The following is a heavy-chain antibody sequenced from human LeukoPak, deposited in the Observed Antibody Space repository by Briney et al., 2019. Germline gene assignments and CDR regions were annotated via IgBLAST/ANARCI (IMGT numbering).Heavy chain of an antibody. CDR3: AKITAANVWGTYRFDY. D-gene: IGHD3-16*02. CDR1: GFTFSSYA. CDR2: ISGSGGST. Sequence: GGSLRLSCAASGFTFSSYAMSWVRQAPGKGLEWVSGISGSGGSTYYADSVKGRSTISRDNSKNTLYLQMNSLRAEDTAVYYCAKITAANVWGTYRFDYWGQGTLVTVSS. V-gene: IGHV3-23*01. J-gene: IGHJ4*02.